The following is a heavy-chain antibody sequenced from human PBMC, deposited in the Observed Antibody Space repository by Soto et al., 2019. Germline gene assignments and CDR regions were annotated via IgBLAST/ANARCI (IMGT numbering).Heavy chain of an antibody. Sequence: QVQLVQSGAEVKKPGASVKVSCKASGYTFSSYAISWVRQAPGQGLEWMGWIITYNGNTNYAQKLQGRVTMTTDTSTTTAYMDLRSLRSDDTAVYSCARTCPPVEYWGQGTLVTVSS. V-gene: IGHV1-18*01. J-gene: IGHJ4*02. CDR2: IITYNGNT. CDR1: GYTFSSYA. CDR3: ARTCPPVEY.